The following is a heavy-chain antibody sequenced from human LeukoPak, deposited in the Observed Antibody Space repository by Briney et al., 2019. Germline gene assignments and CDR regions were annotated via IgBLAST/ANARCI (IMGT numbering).Heavy chain of an antibody. CDR3: ARDGRVVVTAIPINAFDI. J-gene: IGHJ3*02. CDR1: GYTFTSYY. V-gene: IGHV1-46*01. D-gene: IGHD2-21*02. CDR2: INPSGGST. Sequence: WASVKVSCKASGYTFTSYYMHWARQAPGQGLEWMGIINPSGGSTSYAQKFQGRVTMTRDMSTSTVYMELSSLRSEDTAVYYCARDGRVVVTAIPINAFDIWGQGTMVTVSS.